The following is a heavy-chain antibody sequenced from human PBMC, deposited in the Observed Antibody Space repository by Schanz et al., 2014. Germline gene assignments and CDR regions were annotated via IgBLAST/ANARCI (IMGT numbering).Heavy chain of an antibody. D-gene: IGHD6-19*01. CDR2: VFYTGTT. CDR3: ARHGPLAGIPLDY. J-gene: IGHJ4*02. V-gene: IGHV4-39*01. Sequence: QLQLQESGPGLVKPSETLSLICSVSGGSINSNSYYWGWIRQPPGKGLEWIGNVFYTGTTYTNPPLRSRLPLPVDTSNNQSPRNRTSVTAADTAVYFCARHGPLAGIPLDYWGRGTLVTVSS. CDR1: GGSINSNSYY.